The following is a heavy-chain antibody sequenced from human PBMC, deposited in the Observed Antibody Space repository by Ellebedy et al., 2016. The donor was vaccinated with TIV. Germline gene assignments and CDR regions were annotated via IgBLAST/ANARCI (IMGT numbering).Heavy chain of an antibody. CDR2: IWFDGSKE. CDR1: GFTFGSFW. CDR3: ARGGRDSSGRYEDWYYDL. J-gene: IGHJ2*01. V-gene: IGHV3-33*08. D-gene: IGHD3-22*01. Sequence: GESLKISCAASGFTFGSFWMTWVRQAPGKGLEWVALIWFDGSKEYYADSVKGRFTISRDNSKNTVYLQMNSLRVEDTAVYYCARGGRDSSGRYEDWYYDLWGRGTLVTVSS.